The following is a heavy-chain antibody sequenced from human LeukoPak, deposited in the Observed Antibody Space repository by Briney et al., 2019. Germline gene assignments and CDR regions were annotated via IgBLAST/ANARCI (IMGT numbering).Heavy chain of an antibody. V-gene: IGHV3-74*01. CDR1: GSGFTFNNYW. CDR3: YASGSFWDYDY. CDR2: INSDGNMI. J-gene: IGHJ4*02. D-gene: IGHD3-10*01. Sequence: GGSLRLSCAASGSGFTFNNYWMHWVRQAPGKGLVWVSRINSDGNMINYADSVKGRFTISRDNAMSTMFLQMNSLRAEDTAVYYCYASGSFWDYDYWGQGAQVTVSS.